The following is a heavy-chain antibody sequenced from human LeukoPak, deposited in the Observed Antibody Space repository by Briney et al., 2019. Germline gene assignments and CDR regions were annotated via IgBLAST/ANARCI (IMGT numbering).Heavy chain of an antibody. V-gene: IGHV3-49*03. J-gene: IGHJ4*02. Sequence: GGSLRLSCTASGFTFGDYLMSWFRQAPGKGLEWIGFISGGTTEYAASVKGRFTISRDDSTSIAYLQMNSLTTEDTAVYYCSRGSGWLTVYWGQGTLVTVSS. D-gene: IGHD6-19*01. CDR1: GFTFGDYL. CDR3: SRGSGWLTVY. CDR2: ISGGTT.